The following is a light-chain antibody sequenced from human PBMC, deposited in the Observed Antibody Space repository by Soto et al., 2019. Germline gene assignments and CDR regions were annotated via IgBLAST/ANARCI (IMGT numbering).Light chain of an antibody. CDR1: QSVSSSY. J-gene: IGKJ1*01. V-gene: IGKV3-20*01. Sequence: EIVLTQSPGTLSLSPGERATLSCRASQSVSSSYLAWYQQKPGQAPRLLIYGASSRATGIPDRFSGSGSGTDFTLTIIRLEPEDFAVYYCQQYGCSRTFGQGTKVEIK. CDR3: QQYGCSRT. CDR2: GAS.